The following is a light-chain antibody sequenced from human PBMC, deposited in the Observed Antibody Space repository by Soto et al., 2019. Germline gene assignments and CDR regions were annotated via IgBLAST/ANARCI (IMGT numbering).Light chain of an antibody. Sequence: EIVLTQSPATLSLSPGERATLSCRASQSVSSYLAWYQQKPGQAPRLLIYDASNRATGIPARFSGSGSGTACTLTLSSLEPADFAVYYCQQRSNWPPITFGQGTRLEIK. J-gene: IGKJ5*01. CDR3: QQRSNWPPIT. CDR2: DAS. V-gene: IGKV3-11*01. CDR1: QSVSSY.